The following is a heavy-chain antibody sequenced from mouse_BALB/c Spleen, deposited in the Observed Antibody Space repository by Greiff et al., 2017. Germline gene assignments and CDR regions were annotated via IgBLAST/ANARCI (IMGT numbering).Heavy chain of an antibody. CDR3: ARDLDYYGSRVLFAY. V-gene: IGHV3-6*02. Sequence: EVKLMESGPGLVKPSQSLSLTCSVTGYSITSGYYWNWIRQFPGNKLEWMGYISYDGSNNYNPSLKNRISITRDTSKNQFFLKLNSVTTEDTATYYCARDLDYYGSRVLFAYWGQGTLVTVSA. J-gene: IGHJ3*01. D-gene: IGHD1-1*01. CDR1: GYSITSGYY. CDR2: ISYDGSN.